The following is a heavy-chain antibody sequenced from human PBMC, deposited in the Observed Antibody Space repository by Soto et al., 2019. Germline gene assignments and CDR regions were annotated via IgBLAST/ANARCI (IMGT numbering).Heavy chain of an antibody. CDR1: FTFSNYA. V-gene: IGHV3-23*01. J-gene: IGHJ3*02. D-gene: IGHD2-15*01. Sequence: GGSLILSCGFTFSNYAMSWVRQAPGNGLEWVSAISGSGDGTYYADSVKGRFTISRDKSKNTLYLQMNSLRAEDTAEYYCAKPAAGYCSGGICWGGFDIWVQGTMFTVS. CDR3: AKPAAGYCSGGICWGGFDI. CDR2: ISGSGDGT.